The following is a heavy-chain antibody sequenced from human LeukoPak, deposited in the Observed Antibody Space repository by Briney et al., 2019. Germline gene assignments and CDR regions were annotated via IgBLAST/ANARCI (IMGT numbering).Heavy chain of an antibody. J-gene: IGHJ4*02. CDR2: IYYSGST. CDR1: GGSISSGGYY. Sequence: PSETLSLTCTVSGGSISSGGYYWSWIRQHPGKGLEWIGYIYYSGSTYYNPSLKSRVTISVDTSKNQFSLKLSSVTAADTAVYYCARGRRLGGRGGGSLPFDYWGQGTLVTVSS. D-gene: IGHD2-15*01. V-gene: IGHV4-31*03. CDR3: ARGRRLGGRGGGSLPFDY.